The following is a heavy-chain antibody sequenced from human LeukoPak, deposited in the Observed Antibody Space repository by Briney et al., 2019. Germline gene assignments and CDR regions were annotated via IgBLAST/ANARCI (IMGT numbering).Heavy chain of an antibody. CDR3: ARQDVLRFLEWSPDAFDI. CDR2: IYSGGST. J-gene: IGHJ3*02. CDR1: GFTVSSNY. Sequence: PGGSLRLSCAASGFTVSSNYMSWVRQAPGEGLEWVSVIYSGGSTYYADSVKGRFTISRDNSKNTLYLQMNSLRAEDTAVYYCARQDVLRFLEWSPDAFDIWGQGTMVTVSS. V-gene: IGHV3-66*02. D-gene: IGHD3-3*01.